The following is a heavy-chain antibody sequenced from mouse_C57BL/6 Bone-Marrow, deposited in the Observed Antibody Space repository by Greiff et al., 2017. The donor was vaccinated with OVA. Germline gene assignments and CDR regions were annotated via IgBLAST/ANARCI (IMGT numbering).Heavy chain of an antibody. J-gene: IGHJ3*01. Sequence: QVQLQQSGAELVRPGTSVKVSCKASGYAFTNYLIEWVKQRPGQGLEWIGVINPGSGGTNYNEKFKGKATLTADKASSTAYMQLSSLTAENSAVYFCASRSDYGNYGVAYWGQGTLVTVSA. D-gene: IGHD2-1*01. CDR2: INPGSGGT. CDR1: GYAFTNYL. V-gene: IGHV1-54*01. CDR3: ASRSDYGNYGVAY.